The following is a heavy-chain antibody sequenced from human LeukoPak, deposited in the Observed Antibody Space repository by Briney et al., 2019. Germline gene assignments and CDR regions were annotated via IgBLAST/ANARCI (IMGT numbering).Heavy chain of an antibody. CDR2: IRYDGSNK. CDR1: GFTFSSYG. D-gene: IGHD3-16*01. J-gene: IGHJ6*02. Sequence: GGSLRLSCAASGFTFSSYGMHWVRQAPGKGLEWVAFIRYDGSNKYYADSVKGRFTISRDNSESTLFLEMNSLRAEDTAMYFCARYDFIFSAGMWGMETKNGMDVWGQGTTVTVSS. CDR3: ARYDFIFSAGMWGMETKNGMDV. V-gene: IGHV3-30*02.